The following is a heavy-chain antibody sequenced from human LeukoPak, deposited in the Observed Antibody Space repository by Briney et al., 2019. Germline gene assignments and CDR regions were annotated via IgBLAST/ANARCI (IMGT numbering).Heavy chain of an antibody. CDR2: IKSKNDGGTA. CDR3: TTDIQDY. V-gene: IGHV3-15*01. CDR1: GFTFSSYS. Sequence: GGSLRLSCAASGFTFSSYSMTWVRQAPGKGLEWVGRIKSKNDGGTADYGAPVKGRFTISRDDSINRLYLQMNNLKTEDTAVYYRTTDIQDYWGQGTLVTVSS. J-gene: IGHJ4*02. D-gene: IGHD2-21*01.